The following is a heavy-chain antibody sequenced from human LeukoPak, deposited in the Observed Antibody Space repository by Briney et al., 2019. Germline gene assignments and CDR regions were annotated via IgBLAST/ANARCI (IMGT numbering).Heavy chain of an antibody. J-gene: IGHJ4*02. V-gene: IGHV1-18*01. D-gene: IGHD6-19*01. CDR1: GYTFTSYG. CDR2: ISAHNGKT. CDR3: AGERFAVAGANWVY. Sequence: ASVKVSCKASGYTFTSYGIIWVRQAPGQGLEWMGWISAHNGKTNYAQKFQGRVTMTTDTSTNTAYMELRSLRSDDTAVYYCAGERFAVAGANWVYWGQGTLVTVSS.